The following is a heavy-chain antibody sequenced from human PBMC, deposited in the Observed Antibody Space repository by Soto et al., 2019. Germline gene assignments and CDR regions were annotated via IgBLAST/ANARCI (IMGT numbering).Heavy chain of an antibody. CDR3: ERAGDSSSSADY. CDR2: IYYSGST. J-gene: IGHJ4*02. V-gene: IGHV4-59*01. CDR1: GGSISSYY. D-gene: IGHD6-6*01. Sequence: PSETLSLTCTVSGGSISSYYWSWIRQPPGKGLEWIGYIYYSGSTNYNPSLKSRVTISVDTSKNQFSLKLSSVTAADTAVYYCERAGDSSSSADYWGQGTLVTVSS.